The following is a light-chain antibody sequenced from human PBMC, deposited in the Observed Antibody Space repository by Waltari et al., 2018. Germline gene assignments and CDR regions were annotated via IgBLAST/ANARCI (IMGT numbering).Light chain of an antibody. CDR3: QTWDPDTVV. CDR2: IDGGGGH. CDR1: SEHSAYA. Sequence: QLAVPQSPSASASLGASVKLTCTLSSEHSAYAIAWHQHQPEKGPRFLMTIDGGGGHTKGDGIPDRFSGFSSGAERYLTISSLQYEDEAAYYCQTWDPDTVVFGGGTKLTV. J-gene: IGLJ2*01. V-gene: IGLV4-69*01.